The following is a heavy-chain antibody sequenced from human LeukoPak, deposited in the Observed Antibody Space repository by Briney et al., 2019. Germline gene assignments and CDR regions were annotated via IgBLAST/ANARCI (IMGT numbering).Heavy chain of an antibody. V-gene: IGHV1-18*01. CDR3: ARGPLQWLGIGVNDY. Sequence: ASVKVSCKASGYIFTSYGFSWVRQAPAQGLDWMGWISAYNGNTDYPQKLQGRVTLTTDTSTSTAYMELRSLSSDDTAVYYCARGPLQWLGIGVNDYWGQGTLVTVSS. J-gene: IGHJ4*02. CDR1: GYIFTSYG. CDR2: ISAYNGNT. D-gene: IGHD6-19*01.